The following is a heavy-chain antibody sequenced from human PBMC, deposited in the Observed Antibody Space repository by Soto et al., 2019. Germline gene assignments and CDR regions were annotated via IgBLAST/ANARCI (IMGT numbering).Heavy chain of an antibody. CDR2: IYPDDSDT. D-gene: IGHD6-19*01. J-gene: IGHJ4*02. V-gene: IGHV5-51*01. CDR1: GYSFTNYW. CDR3: ARTTPTRCSGWFSHYY. Sequence: PWESLKISCKASGYSFTNYWIAWVRQVPGKGLELMGIIYPDDSDTRYTPTFQGHVTISADKPNITAYLQWSSLKASDTAMYYCARTTPTRCSGWFSHYYWGRGSLVTVSS.